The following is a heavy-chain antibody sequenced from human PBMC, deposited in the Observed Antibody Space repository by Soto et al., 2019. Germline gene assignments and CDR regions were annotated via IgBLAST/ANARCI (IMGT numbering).Heavy chain of an antibody. V-gene: IGHV3-7*03. CDR2: IKQDGSEK. J-gene: IGHJ4*02. Sequence: GGSLRLSCAASGFTFSSYWMSWVRQAPGKGLEWVANIKQDGSEKYYVDSVKGRFTISRDNAKNSLYLQVNSLRAEDTAVYYCARSARAGYYGSGSYSDYWGQGTLVTVSS. CDR3: ARSARAGYYGSGSYSDY. D-gene: IGHD3-10*01. CDR1: GFTFSSYW.